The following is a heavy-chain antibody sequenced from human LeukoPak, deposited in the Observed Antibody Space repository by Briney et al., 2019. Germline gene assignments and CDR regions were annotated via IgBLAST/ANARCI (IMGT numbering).Heavy chain of an antibody. Sequence: GASVKVSCKASGYTFTSYGISWVRQAPGQGLEWMGWISAYNGNTNYAQKLQGRVTMTTDTSTSTAYMELRSLRSDDTAVYYCARGRPSRGAAAGPNNWFDPWGQGTLVTVSS. CDR1: GYTFTSYG. V-gene: IGHV1-18*01. J-gene: IGHJ5*02. CDR3: ARGRPSRGAAAGPNNWFDP. CDR2: ISAYNGNT. D-gene: IGHD6-13*01.